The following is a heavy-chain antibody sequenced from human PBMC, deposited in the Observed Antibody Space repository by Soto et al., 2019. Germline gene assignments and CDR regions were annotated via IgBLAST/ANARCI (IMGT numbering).Heavy chain of an antibody. CDR1: GGSVRITMYA. CDR2: IYYSGST. V-gene: IGHV4-39*01. J-gene: IGHJ4*02. D-gene: IGHD2-8*02. Sequence: SLTSTSCGGSVRITMYAGCWIHQPPGKGLEWIGSIYYSGSTYYNPSLKSRVTVSVDTSKNQFSLKLSSVTAADTAVYYCARHGSAGGITDYWGQGTLVTGSS. CDR3: ARHGSAGGITDY.